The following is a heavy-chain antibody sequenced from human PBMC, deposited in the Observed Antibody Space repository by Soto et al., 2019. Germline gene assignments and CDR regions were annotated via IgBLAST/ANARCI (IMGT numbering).Heavy chain of an antibody. J-gene: IGHJ3*02. CDR2: INPSGITT. D-gene: IGHD1-26*01. Sequence: QVQLVQSGAEVKKPGASVKGSCKASGYTFTSYYMHWVRQAPGQGLEWMGIINPSGITTSYAQKFQGRVTMNRDTPTSTVYMELSSLRSEDTAVYYCAMASKVGAPADDAFDIWGQGTMVTVSS. CDR3: AMASKVGAPADDAFDI. V-gene: IGHV1-46*01. CDR1: GYTFTSYY.